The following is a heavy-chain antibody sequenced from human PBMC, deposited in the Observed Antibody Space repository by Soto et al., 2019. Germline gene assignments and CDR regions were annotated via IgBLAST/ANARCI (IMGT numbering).Heavy chain of an antibody. D-gene: IGHD3-3*01. J-gene: IGHJ6*02. CDR2: IIPIFGSA. Sequence: QVQLVQSGAEMKKPGSSVKVSCKASGGTFSSYSISWVRQAPGQGLDWMGGIIPIFGSANYAQNFQGRVTITADETTTTAYMEMSSLGSEDTAVYYCAVHCWSGYYAYDYYAMDVWGQGTTVTVSS. CDR3: AVHCWSGYYAYDYYAMDV. CDR1: GGTFSSYS. V-gene: IGHV1-69*01.